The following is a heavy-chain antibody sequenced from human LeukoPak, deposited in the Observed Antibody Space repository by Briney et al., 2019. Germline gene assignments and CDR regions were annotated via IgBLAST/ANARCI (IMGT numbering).Heavy chain of an antibody. J-gene: IGHJ4*02. D-gene: IGHD3-9*01. CDR3: AKSNFDWTHPFDY. CDR2: ISWSSGSI. V-gene: IGHV3-9*01. Sequence: PSRSLRLSCAASGFTFDDYAMHWVRQGPGKGLEWVSGISWSSGSIGYADSVKGRFTISRDNAKKSLYLQMNSLRAEDTALYYCAKSNFDWTHPFDYWGQGTLVTVSS. CDR1: GFTFDDYA.